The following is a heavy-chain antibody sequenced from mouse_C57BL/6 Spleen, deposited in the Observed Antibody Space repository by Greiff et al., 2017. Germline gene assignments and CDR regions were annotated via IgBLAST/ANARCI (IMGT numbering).Heavy chain of an antibody. Sequence: VQLQQSGAELVKPGASVKLSCTASGFNIKDYYMHWVKQRTEQGLEWIGRIDPEDGETKYAPKFQGKATITADTSSNTAYLQLSSLTSEDTAVYYWAWPLKGGATRRWYFEVWGTGTTVTVSS. D-gene: IGHD1-1*01. CDR3: AWPLKGGATRRWYFEV. J-gene: IGHJ1*03. V-gene: IGHV14-2*01. CDR2: IDPEDGET. CDR1: GFNIKDYY.